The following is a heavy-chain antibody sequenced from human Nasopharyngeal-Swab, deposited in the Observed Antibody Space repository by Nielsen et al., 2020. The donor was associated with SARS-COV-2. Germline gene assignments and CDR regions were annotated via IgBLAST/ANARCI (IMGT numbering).Heavy chain of an antibody. CDR1: GYTFTGYY. CDR2: IIPNSGVT. V-gene: IGHV1-2*04. J-gene: IGHJ6*03. D-gene: IGHD3-9*01. Sequence: ASVKVSCKASGYTFTGYYMHWVRQAPGQGLEWMGWIIPNSGVTNYAQKFQGWVTMTRDTSMSTAYMELSRLRSDDTAVYYCARGPIFHYYMDVWGKGTTVTVSS. CDR3: ARGPIFHYYMDV.